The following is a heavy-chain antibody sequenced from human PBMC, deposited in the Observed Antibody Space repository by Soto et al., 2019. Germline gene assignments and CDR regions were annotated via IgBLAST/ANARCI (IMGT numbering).Heavy chain of an antibody. Sequence: LRLSCAASGFTFSSYAMSWVRQAPGKGLEWVSAISGSGGSTYYADSVKGRFTISRDNSKDTLYLQMDSLRAEDTAVYYCAPSYSSSWYFDYWGQGTLVTVSS. CDR1: GFTFSSYA. D-gene: IGHD6-13*01. V-gene: IGHV3-23*01. CDR2: ISGSGGST. J-gene: IGHJ4*02. CDR3: APSYSSSWYFDY.